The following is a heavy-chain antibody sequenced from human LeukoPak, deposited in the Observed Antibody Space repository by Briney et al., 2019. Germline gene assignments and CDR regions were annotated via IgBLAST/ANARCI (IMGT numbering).Heavy chain of an antibody. CDR2: IWFDGSKK. D-gene: IGHD3-10*01. CDR3: ARPRVSGSGTYYVFDW. V-gene: IGHV3-33*01. Sequence: GGSLRLSCVVSGXTFNNYGMHWVRQAPGKGPEWVAVIWFDGSKKYYADSVNGRFSISRDNSKSTLYLQMNNLRAEDTAIYYCARPRVSGSGTYYVFDWWGQGTLVTVSS. J-gene: IGHJ4*02. CDR1: GXTFNNYG.